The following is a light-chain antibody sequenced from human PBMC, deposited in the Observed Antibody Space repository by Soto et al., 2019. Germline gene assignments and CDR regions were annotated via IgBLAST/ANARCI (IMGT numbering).Light chain of an antibody. V-gene: IGKV3-20*01. CDR2: VAS. CDR3: QQYDISPFT. Sequence: EIVLTQSPGTLSLSPGERATLSCRASQSVSSSYLAWYQQKPRQAPRPLIYVASSRATGIPDRFSGSGSGADFTLTISRLESEDFAVYYCQQYDISPFTFGPGTKVDIK. J-gene: IGKJ3*01. CDR1: QSVSSSY.